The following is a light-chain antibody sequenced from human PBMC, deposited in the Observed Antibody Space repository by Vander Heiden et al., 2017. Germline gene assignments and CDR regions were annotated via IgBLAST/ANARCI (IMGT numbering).Light chain of an antibody. CDR3: QQYGSSPLFT. J-gene: IGKJ3*01. Sequence: EIVLTQSPGTLSLSPGERATLSCRASQSVNSRYLAWYQQKPGQAPRLLIYGASTRATGIPDRFSGGGSGTDFTLTISRLEPEDFAVYYCQQYGSSPLFTFGPGTKVDIK. CDR2: GAS. V-gene: IGKV3-20*01. CDR1: QSVNSRY.